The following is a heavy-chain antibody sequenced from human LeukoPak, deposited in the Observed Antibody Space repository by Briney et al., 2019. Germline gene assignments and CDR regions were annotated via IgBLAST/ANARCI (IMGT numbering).Heavy chain of an antibody. Sequence: SETLSLTCTVSGGSISSGSYYWSWIRQPAGKGLEWIGRIYTSGSTNYNPSLKSRVTISVGTSKNQFSLKLSSVTAADTAVYYCARLSDYVWGSYRYTGPLYYMDVWGKGTTVTVSS. CDR1: GGSISSGSYY. CDR3: ARLSDYVWGSYRYTGPLYYMDV. V-gene: IGHV4-61*02. D-gene: IGHD3-16*02. CDR2: IYTSGST. J-gene: IGHJ6*03.